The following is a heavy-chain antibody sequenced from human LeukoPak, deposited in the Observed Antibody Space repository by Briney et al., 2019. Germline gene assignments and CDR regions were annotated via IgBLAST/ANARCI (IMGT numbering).Heavy chain of an antibody. CDR1: GGSISGYY. CDR3: VRGSGGDGSGSL. V-gene: IGHV4-59*01. J-gene: IGHJ4*02. CDR2: NYYSGSP. D-gene: IGHD3-10*01. Sequence: PPETLSLTCTVSGGSISGYYWSWIRQAPGKGLEWIGYNYYSGSPDYNPSLKSRVTISVDTSKNQVSLNLSFVTAADTAMYYCVRGSGGDGSGSLWGQGTLVTVSS.